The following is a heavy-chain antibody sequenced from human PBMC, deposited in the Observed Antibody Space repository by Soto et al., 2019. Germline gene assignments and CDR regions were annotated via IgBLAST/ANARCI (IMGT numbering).Heavy chain of an antibody. CDR2: IYYSGST. Sequence: SETLSLTCTVSGGSISSYYWSWIRQPPGKGLEWIGYIYYSGSTNYNPSLKSRVTISVDTSKNQFSLKLSSVTAADTAVYYCARDIVVVVAATFHYWGQGTLVTVSS. D-gene: IGHD2-15*01. CDR3: ARDIVVVVAATFHY. V-gene: IGHV4-59*01. J-gene: IGHJ4*02. CDR1: GGSISSYY.